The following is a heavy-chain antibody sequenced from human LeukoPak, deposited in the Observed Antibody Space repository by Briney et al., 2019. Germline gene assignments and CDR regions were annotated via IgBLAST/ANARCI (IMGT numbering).Heavy chain of an antibody. J-gene: IGHJ4*02. CDR1: GASISSYY. V-gene: IGHV4-59*08. D-gene: IGHD5-12*01. CDR3: ARGATTFDY. Sequence: SETLSLTCAVSGASISSYYWSWIRQPPGKGLEWIGYIYFSGNTNYNPSLKSRVTISVDTSKNQFSLKLSSVTAADTAVHYCARGATTFDYWGQGTLVTVSS. CDR2: IYFSGNT.